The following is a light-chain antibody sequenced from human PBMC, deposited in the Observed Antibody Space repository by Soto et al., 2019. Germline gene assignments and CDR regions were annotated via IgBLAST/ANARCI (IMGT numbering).Light chain of an antibody. J-gene: IGLJ1*01. CDR1: STDVRDYNY. CDR2: EVT. V-gene: IGLV2-14*01. CDR3: SSYSRSSTLYV. Sequence: QSVLTQPASVSGSPGQSITISCTGTSTDVRDYNYVSWYQLHPGKVPKLIIYEVTDRPSGVSDRFSGSKSGATASLTISGLQAEDEADYYCSSYSRSSTLYVFGTGTKVTVL.